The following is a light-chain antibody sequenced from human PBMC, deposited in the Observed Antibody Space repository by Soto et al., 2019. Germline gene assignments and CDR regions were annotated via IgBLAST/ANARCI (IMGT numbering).Light chain of an antibody. V-gene: IGKV3-20*01. CDR2: GAS. CDR3: QQYGSAPAWT. J-gene: IGKJ1*01. Sequence: EIVLTQSPGTLSLSPGERATLSCRASQSSSSSYLAWYQQKPGQAPRLLIYGASKRATGIPDRFSGSGSGTDFTLTISRLESEDLAVYYCQQYGSAPAWTFGQGTKVEIK. CDR1: QSSSSSY.